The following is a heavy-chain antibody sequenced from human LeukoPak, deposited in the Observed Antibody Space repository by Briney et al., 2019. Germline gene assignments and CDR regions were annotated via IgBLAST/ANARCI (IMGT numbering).Heavy chain of an antibody. Sequence: ASVKVSCKASGYTFTSYGISWVRQAPGQGLERMGWISAYNGNTNYAQKLQGRVTMTTDTSTSTAYMELRSLRSDDTAVYYCARGHCSSTSCYIDPWGQGTLATVSS. V-gene: IGHV1-18*01. CDR1: GYTFTSYG. J-gene: IGHJ5*02. CDR3: ARGHCSSTSCYIDP. CDR2: ISAYNGNT. D-gene: IGHD2-2*02.